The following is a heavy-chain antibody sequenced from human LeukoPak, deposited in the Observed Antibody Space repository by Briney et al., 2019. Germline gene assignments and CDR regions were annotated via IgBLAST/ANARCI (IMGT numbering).Heavy chain of an antibody. J-gene: IGHJ5*02. Sequence: PSETLSLTCTVSGGSISTYYWNWIRQPPGKGLEWLGYIYYSGSANYNPSLKSRVTISVDTSKNQVSLKLSSVTAADTAVYYCARDRTGNNWFDPWGQGTLVTVS. CDR3: ARDRTGNNWFDP. D-gene: IGHD1-1*01. CDR2: IYYSGSA. V-gene: IGHV4-59*01. CDR1: GGSISTYY.